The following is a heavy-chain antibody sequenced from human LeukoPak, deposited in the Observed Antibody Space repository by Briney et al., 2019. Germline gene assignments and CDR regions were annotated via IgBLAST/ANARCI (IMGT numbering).Heavy chain of an antibody. CDR3: ATLELYPKHGQFAY. CDR2: LSSSGST. V-gene: IGHV4-59*01. J-gene: IGHJ4*02. D-gene: IGHD1-1*01. CDR1: GGSITSYS. Sequence: SETLSLTCTVSGGSITSYSWSWIRQPPGKGLDWIGYLSSSGSTEYNPSLRGRVTISVDTSKSQFSLRLSSVTAADTAVYYCATLELYPKHGQFAYWGQGTPVTASS.